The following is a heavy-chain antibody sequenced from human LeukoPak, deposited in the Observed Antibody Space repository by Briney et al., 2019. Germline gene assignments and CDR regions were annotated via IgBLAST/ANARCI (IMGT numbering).Heavy chain of an antibody. V-gene: IGHV3-21*01. CDR3: ARDRMYCSSTSCTFFDY. CDR2: ISSSSSYI. Sequence: GGSLRLSCAASGFTFSSYSMNWVRQAPGKGLEWVSSISSSSSYIYYADSVKGRFTISRDNAKNSLYLQMNSLGAEDTAVYYCARDRMYCSSTSCTFFDYWGQGTLVTVSS. CDR1: GFTFSSYS. J-gene: IGHJ4*02. D-gene: IGHD2-2*01.